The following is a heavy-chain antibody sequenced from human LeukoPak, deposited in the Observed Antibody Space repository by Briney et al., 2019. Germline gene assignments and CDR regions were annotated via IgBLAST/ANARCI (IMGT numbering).Heavy chain of an antibody. D-gene: IGHD4-17*01. Sequence: ASVKVSCKASGGTFSSYAISWVRQAPGQGLEWMGRIIPILGIANYAQKFQGRVTITADKSTSTAYMELSSLRSEDTAVYYCAREHDYGDYGWTPRYYFDYWGQRTLVTVSS. CDR1: GGTFSSYA. CDR3: AREHDYGDYGWTPRYYFDY. J-gene: IGHJ4*02. V-gene: IGHV1-69*04. CDR2: IIPILGIA.